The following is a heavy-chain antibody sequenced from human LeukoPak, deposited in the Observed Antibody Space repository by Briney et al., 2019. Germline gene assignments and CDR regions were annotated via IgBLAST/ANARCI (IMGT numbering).Heavy chain of an antibody. CDR2: ISGSGGST. Sequence: PGGSLRLSCAASGFTFSSYAMSWVRQAPGKGLEWVSAISGSGGSTYYADSVKGRFTISRDNSKNTLYLQMNSLRAEDTAVYYCAKLGPKGYSPFDAFDIWGQGTMVTVSS. J-gene: IGHJ3*02. CDR3: AKLGPKGYSPFDAFDI. V-gene: IGHV3-23*01. CDR1: GFTFSSYA. D-gene: IGHD2-15*01.